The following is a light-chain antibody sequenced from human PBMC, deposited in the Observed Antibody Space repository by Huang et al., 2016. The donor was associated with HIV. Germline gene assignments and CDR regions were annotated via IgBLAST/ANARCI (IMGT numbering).Light chain of an antibody. CDR2: RAA. CDR3: QERIQWPRLT. CDR1: QNVTDS. J-gene: IGKJ4*01. V-gene: IGKV3-11*01. Sequence: EVVLTQSPATLSLSPGERATPSCRASQNVTDSLAWYRQKPGQAPSLLIYRAANRATGTPARFSGSGSGTDFTLTISSLEPEDFAIYYCQERIQWPRLTFGGGTKVEIK.